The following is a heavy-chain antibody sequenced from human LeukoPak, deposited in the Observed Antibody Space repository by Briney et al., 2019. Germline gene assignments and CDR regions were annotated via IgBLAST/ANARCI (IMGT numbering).Heavy chain of an antibody. CDR3: ASLVGATTGSYDY. D-gene: IGHD1-26*01. Sequence: SVKVSCKASGGTFSSYAISWVRQAPGQGLEWMGGIIPIFGTANYAQKFQGRVTITTDESTSTAYMELSSLRSEDTAVYYCASLVGATTGSYDYWGQGALVTVSS. CDR2: IIPIFGTA. J-gene: IGHJ4*02. V-gene: IGHV1-69*05. CDR1: GGTFSSYA.